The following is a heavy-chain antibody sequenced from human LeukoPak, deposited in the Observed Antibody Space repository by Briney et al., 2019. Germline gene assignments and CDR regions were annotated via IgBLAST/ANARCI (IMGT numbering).Heavy chain of an antibody. J-gene: IGHJ4*02. V-gene: IGHV3-23*01. D-gene: IGHD3-3*01. Sequence: PGGSLRLSCAASGFIFSSYAMSWVRQAPGKGLEWVSAISGSGGSTYYADSVKGRFTISRDNSKNTLYLQMNSLRAEDTAVYYCANPYYDFWSGYPPPPSYWGQGTLVTVSS. CDR2: ISGSGGST. CDR1: GFIFSSYA. CDR3: ANPYYDFWSGYPPPPSY.